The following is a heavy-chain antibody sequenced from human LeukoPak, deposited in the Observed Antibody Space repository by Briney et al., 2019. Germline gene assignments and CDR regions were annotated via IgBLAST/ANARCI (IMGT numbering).Heavy chain of an antibody. V-gene: IGHV3-74*01. CDR2: IDGDGRIA. J-gene: IGHJ4*02. CDR3: ARDTEGLLWFGELFSGFDY. D-gene: IGHD3-10*01. CDR1: GFTFSSYW. Sequence: QSGGSLRLSCAASGFTFSSYWMHWVRHVPGQGLVWVSHIDGDGRIAHYGDSVKGRFTISRDNAKNTVYLQMNSLRAEDTAVYYCARDTEGLLWFGELFSGFDYWGQGTLVTVSS.